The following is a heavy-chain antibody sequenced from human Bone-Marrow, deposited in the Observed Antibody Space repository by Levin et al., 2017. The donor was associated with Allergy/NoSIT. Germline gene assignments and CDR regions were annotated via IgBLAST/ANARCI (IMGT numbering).Heavy chain of an antibody. CDR2: IYYSGST. J-gene: IGHJ3*02. D-gene: IGHD2-2*01. Sequence: PSETLSLTCAVSGGAISDYHWSWIRQAPGKGLEWIGYIYYSGSTTYNPSLKSRVTISVDTSKNQFSLKLRSVTTADAAVYYCARGSFCSRTNCYLNPFDIWGQGTMVTVSS. CDR1: GGAISDYH. V-gene: IGHV4-59*01. CDR3: ARGSFCSRTNCYLNPFDI.